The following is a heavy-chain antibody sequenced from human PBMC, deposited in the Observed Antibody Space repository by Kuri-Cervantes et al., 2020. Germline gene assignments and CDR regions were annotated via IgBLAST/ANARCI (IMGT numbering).Heavy chain of an antibody. CDR1: GFTFSSYA. J-gene: IGHJ4*02. CDR3: ARSRGYYDSSGYHDY. CDR2: ISSSSSYI. V-gene: IGHV3-21*03. D-gene: IGHD3-22*01. Sequence: GGSLRLSCAASGFTFSSYAMSWVRQAPGKGLEWVSSISSSSSYIYYADSVKGRFTISRDNAKNSLYLQMNSLRAEDTAVYYCARSRGYYDSSGYHDYWGQGTLVTVSS.